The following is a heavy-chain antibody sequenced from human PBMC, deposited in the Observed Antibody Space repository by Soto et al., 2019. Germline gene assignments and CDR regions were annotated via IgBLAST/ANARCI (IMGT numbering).Heavy chain of an antibody. V-gene: IGHV1-18*04. CDR2: ISGNNGAT. D-gene: IGHD2-8*01. Sequence: ASVKVSCKASGYTFANYGISWVRQAPGQGLEWMGWISGNNGATNYAPKVQGRITMTIDTSTGVAYMALRSLRSDDTAVYYCARDLKDFRINGNWFDSWGQGTLVTVSS. CDR3: ARDLKDFRINGNWFDS. CDR1: GYTFANYG. J-gene: IGHJ5*01.